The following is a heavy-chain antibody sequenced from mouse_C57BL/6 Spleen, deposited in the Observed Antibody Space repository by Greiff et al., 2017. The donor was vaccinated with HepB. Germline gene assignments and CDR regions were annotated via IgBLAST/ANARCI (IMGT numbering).Heavy chain of an antibody. CDR3: TREIYYGSTSFAY. Sequence: EVQLQQSGTVLARPGASVKMSCKTSGYTFTSYWMHWVKQRPGQGLEWIGAIYPGNSDTSYNQKFKGKAKLTAVTSASTAYMELSSLTNEDSAVFYCTREIYYGSTSFAYWGQGTLVTVSA. CDR2: IYPGNSDT. V-gene: IGHV1-5*01. D-gene: IGHD1-1*01. CDR1: GYTFTSYW. J-gene: IGHJ3*01.